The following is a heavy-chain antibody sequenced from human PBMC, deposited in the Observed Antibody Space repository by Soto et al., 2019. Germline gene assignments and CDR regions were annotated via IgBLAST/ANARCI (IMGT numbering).Heavy chain of an antibody. CDR3: ARGRGNYYGMDV. V-gene: IGHV3-74*01. J-gene: IGHJ6*02. CDR2: INSDGSST. D-gene: IGHD3-16*01. CDR1: GFTFSSYW. Sequence: EVQLVESGGGLVQPGGSLRLSCAASGFTFSSYWMHWVRQAPGKGLVWVSRINSDGSSTSYADSVKGRFTISRDNAKNTLYLQMNSLRAEDTDVYYCARGRGNYYGMDVWGQGTTVTVSS.